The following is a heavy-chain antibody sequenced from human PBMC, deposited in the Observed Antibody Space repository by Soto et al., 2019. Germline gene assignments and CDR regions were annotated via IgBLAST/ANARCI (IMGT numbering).Heavy chain of an antibody. V-gene: IGHV3-23*01. CDR2: ISGSGGST. CDR1: GFTFSSYA. CDR3: AKAPVGGYSYGYSYYYYYGMDV. J-gene: IGHJ6*02. D-gene: IGHD5-18*01. Sequence: EVQLLESGGGLVQPGRSLRLSCAASGFTFSSYAMSWVRQAPGKGLEWVSAISGSGGSTYYADSVKGRFTISRDNSKNTLYLQMNSLRAEDTAVYYCAKAPVGGYSYGYSYYYYYGMDVWGQGTTVTVSS.